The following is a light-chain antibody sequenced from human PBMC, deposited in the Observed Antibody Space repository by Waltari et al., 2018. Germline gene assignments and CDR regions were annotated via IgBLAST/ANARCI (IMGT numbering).Light chain of an antibody. CDR1: QRDVGFYNY. J-gene: IGLJ3*02. CDR3: KSYTGTGSWV. CDR2: DVS. V-gene: IGLV2-14*03. Sequence: QSALTQPASVSGSPGQSITLSCPGTQRDVGFYNYVSWYQQHPGKAPKVIIYDVSQRPSGISNRFSGSKSGNTASLIISGLQADDEADYYCKSYTGTGSWVFGGGTKLTVL.